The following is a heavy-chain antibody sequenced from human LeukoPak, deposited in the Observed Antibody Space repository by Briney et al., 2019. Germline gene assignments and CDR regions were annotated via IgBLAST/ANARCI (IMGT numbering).Heavy chain of an antibody. Sequence: GGSLRLSCAASGYTFSSYWMSWVRQAPGKGLEWVANIKQDGSEKYYVDSVKGRFTISRDNAKNSLYPQMNSLRAEDTAVYYCARAGGAAIQRPSWFDYWGQGTLVTVSS. CDR1: GYTFSSYW. V-gene: IGHV3-7*01. J-gene: IGHJ4*02. D-gene: IGHD2-2*02. CDR3: ARAGGAAIQRPSWFDY. CDR2: IKQDGSEK.